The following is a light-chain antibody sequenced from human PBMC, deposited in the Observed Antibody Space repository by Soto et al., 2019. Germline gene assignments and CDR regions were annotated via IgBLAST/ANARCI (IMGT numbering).Light chain of an antibody. V-gene: IGKV3-11*01. J-gene: IGKJ2*01. Sequence: EIVLTQSPVTLSLSPVERATLSCRASQSVSSYLAWYQQKPGQAPRLLIYDASNRATGIPARFSGSGSGTDFTLTISSLEPEDFALYYCQQRSNWPPLLGQGTKLEIK. CDR1: QSVSSY. CDR3: QQRSNWPPL. CDR2: DAS.